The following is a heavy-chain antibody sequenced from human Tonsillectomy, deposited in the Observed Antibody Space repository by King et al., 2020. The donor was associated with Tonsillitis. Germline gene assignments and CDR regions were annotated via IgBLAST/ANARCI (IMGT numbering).Heavy chain of an antibody. J-gene: IGHJ4*02. D-gene: IGHD3-22*01. V-gene: IGHV3-23*04. CDR3: AKRRDSGGYSEDNYIDY. Sequence: VQLVESGGGLVQPGGSLRLSCGASGFTLSNYVMSWVRQAPGKGLEWVSDISVSGETTDYADSVKGRFTISRDNSKNTLYLQMNSLRAEDTAVYYCAKRRDSGGYSEDNYIDYWGQGTLVIVSS. CDR2: ISVSGETT. CDR1: GFTLSNYV.